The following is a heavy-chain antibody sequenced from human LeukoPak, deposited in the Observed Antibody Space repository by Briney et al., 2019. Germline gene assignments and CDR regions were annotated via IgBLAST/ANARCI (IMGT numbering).Heavy chain of an antibody. V-gene: IGHV3-48*03. CDR1: GFTFSSSE. Sequence: QPGGSLRLSCAASGFTFSSSEMNWVRQAPGKGLEWVSYISSSGTTIYYADSVKGRFTTSRDNAKNSLYLQMNSLRAEDTAVYYCARDPGTNYYDSSASDWGQGTLVTVSS. CDR2: ISSSGTTI. J-gene: IGHJ4*02. D-gene: IGHD3-22*01. CDR3: ARDPGTNYYDSSASD.